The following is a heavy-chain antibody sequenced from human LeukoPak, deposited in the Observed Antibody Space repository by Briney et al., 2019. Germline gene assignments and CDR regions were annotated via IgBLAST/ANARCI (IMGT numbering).Heavy chain of an antibody. D-gene: IGHD2-15*01. CDR3: VKGFCSGGTCSYRYFDY. Sequence: GGSLRLSCSASGFTFSSYAMHWVRQAPGKGLEYVSAINSNGGNTYYADSVKGRFTISRDNSKNTLYLQMSSLGAEDTAVYYCVKGFCSGGTCSYRYFDYWGQGTLVTVPS. J-gene: IGHJ4*02. V-gene: IGHV3-64D*09. CDR2: INSNGGNT. CDR1: GFTFSSYA.